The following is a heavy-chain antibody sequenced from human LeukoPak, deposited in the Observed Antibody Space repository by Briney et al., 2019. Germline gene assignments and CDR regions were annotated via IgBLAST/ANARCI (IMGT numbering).Heavy chain of an antibody. Sequence: GGSLRLSCAASEFTFSIYAMSWVRQAPGKGLEWVSTVSPSGDSTYYADSVKGRFTISRDNSKSTLYLQMNGLRAEDTAVYYCAKDPLGYCSGSSCFHYFDYWGQGTLVTVSS. CDR1: EFTFSIYA. CDR3: AKDPLGYCSGSSCFHYFDY. D-gene: IGHD2-15*01. V-gene: IGHV3-23*01. J-gene: IGHJ4*02. CDR2: VSPSGDST.